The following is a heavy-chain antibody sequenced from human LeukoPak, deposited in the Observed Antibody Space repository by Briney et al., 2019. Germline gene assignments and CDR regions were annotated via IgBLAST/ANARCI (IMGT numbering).Heavy chain of an antibody. J-gene: IGHJ4*02. CDR1: GFTFSNYA. Sequence: GGSLRLSCAASGFTFSNYAMNWVRQAPGKGLECVSRISPSGGSTYYADSVEGRFTISRDISKNSLYLQLNSLRAQDTAVYFCAKDYDFWSGYSTPFDYWGQGTLVTVSS. V-gene: IGHV3-23*01. CDR3: AKDYDFWSGYSTPFDY. CDR2: ISPSGGST. D-gene: IGHD3-3*01.